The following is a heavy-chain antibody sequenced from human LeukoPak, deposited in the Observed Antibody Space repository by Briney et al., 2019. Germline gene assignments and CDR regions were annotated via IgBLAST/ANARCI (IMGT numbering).Heavy chain of an antibody. CDR1: GFTFNTYA. J-gene: IGHJ6*02. CDR3: AKALGLNDYGMDV. CDR2: ISGSGGSS. V-gene: IGHV3-23*01. D-gene: IGHD3-16*01. Sequence: GGSLRLSCAASGFTFNTYAMSWVRRSPGKGLEWVSAISGSGGSSYYADSVKGRFTISRDNSKNTLYLQMHSLRAEDTAVYYCAKALGLNDYGMDVWGQGTTVTVSS.